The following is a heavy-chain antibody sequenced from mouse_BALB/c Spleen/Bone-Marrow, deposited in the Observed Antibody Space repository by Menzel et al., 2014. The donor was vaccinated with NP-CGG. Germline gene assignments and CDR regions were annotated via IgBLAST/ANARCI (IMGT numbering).Heavy chain of an antibody. V-gene: IGHV5-17*02. CDR1: GFTFSSFG. D-gene: IGHD2-4*01. CDR3: ARKGAMITHYYAMDY. CDR2: ISNGSSTI. J-gene: IGHJ4*01. Sequence: EVHLVESGGGLVQPGGSRKLSCAASGFTFSSFGMHWVRQAPEKGLEWVAYISNGSSTIYYADTVKGRFTISRDNPKNTLFLQMTSLRSEDTAMYYCARKGAMITHYYAMDYGCQGTSVTVSS.